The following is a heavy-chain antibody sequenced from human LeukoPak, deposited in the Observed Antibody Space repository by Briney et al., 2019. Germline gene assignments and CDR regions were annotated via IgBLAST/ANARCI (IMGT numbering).Heavy chain of an antibody. CDR1: GLTLSDHI. Sequence: GGSLRLSCTASGLTLSDHIIDWVRQAPGKGLEWVGRSRRKSMGYTTQYAASVKGRFNLSRDDSQNSLYLQMTSLETEDTAVYFCARDGGQNANTAFDMWGQGTMVTVSS. V-gene: IGHV3-72*01. CDR3: ARDGGQNANTAFDM. J-gene: IGHJ3*02. D-gene: IGHD3-16*01. CDR2: SRRKSMGYTT.